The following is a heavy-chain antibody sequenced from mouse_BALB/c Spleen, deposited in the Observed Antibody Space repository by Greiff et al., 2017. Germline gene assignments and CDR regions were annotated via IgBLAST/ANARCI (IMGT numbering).Heavy chain of an antibody. V-gene: IGHV5-4*02. CDR1: GFTFSDYY. D-gene: IGHD2-10*01. CDR2: ISDGGSYT. Sequence: DVKLVESGGGLVKPGGSLKLSCAASGFTFSDYYMYWVRQTPEKRLEWVATISDGGSYTYYPDSVKGRFTISRDNAKNNLYLQMSSLKSEDTAMYYCARGSYYGNYAWFAYWGQGTLVTVSA. J-gene: IGHJ3*01. CDR3: ARGSYYGNYAWFAY.